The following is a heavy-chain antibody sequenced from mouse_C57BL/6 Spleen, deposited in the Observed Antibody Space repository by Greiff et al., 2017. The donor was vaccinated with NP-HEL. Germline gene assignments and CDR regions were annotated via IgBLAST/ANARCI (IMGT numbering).Heavy chain of an antibody. CDR2: ISNGGGST. CDR3: ARGGYDYFDY. V-gene: IGHV5-12*01. Sequence: EVMLVESGGGLVQPGGSLKLSCAASGFTFSDYYMYWVRQTPEKRLEWVAYISNGGGSTYYPDTVKGRFTISRDNAKNTLYLQMSRLKSEDTAMYYCARGGYDYFDYWGQGTTLTVSS. CDR1: GFTFSDYY. J-gene: IGHJ2*01. D-gene: IGHD2-3*01.